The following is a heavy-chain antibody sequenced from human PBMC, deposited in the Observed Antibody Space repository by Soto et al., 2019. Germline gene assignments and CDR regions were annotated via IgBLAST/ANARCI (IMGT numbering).Heavy chain of an antibody. CDR2: VSIGGST. V-gene: IGHV3-23*01. CDR1: GFTFSSYA. CDR3: AKRRGAGGHFDY. D-gene: IGHD2-15*01. Sequence: PGGSLRLSCPASGFTFSSYAMGWVRQGPGKGLEWVAVVSIGGSTHYADSVRGRFTISRDNSKNTLSLQMNSLTAEDAAVYFCAKRRGAGGHFDYWGQGALVTV. J-gene: IGHJ4*02.